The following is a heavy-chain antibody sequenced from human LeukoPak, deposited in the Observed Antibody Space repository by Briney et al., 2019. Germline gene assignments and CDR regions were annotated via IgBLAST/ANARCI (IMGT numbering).Heavy chain of an antibody. CDR2: ISGSGGST. CDR1: GFTFSSYA. D-gene: IGHD6-19*01. Sequence: GGSLRLPCAASGFTFSSYAMSWVRQAPGKGLEWVSAISGSGGSTYYADSVKGRFTISRDDSENSLYLQMNSLRSEDTAVYYCARDDSRSGVAFDLWGQGTRVTVSS. CDR3: ARDDSRSGVAFDL. V-gene: IGHV3-23*01. J-gene: IGHJ4*02.